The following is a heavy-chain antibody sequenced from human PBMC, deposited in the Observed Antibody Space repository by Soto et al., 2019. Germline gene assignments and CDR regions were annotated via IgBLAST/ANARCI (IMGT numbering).Heavy chain of an antibody. CDR3: ARVAYYYYDSSGYYFDY. CDR2: IYYSGNT. J-gene: IGHJ4*02. V-gene: IGHV4-59*01. Sequence: QVQLQESGPGLVKPSETLSLTCTVSGGSISSYYWSWIRQPPGKGLEWIGYIYYSGNTNYNPSLKSRVTISVDTSKNQFSLKLSSVTAADTAVYFCARVAYYYYDSSGYYFDYWGQGTMVIVSS. CDR1: GGSISSYY. D-gene: IGHD3-22*01.